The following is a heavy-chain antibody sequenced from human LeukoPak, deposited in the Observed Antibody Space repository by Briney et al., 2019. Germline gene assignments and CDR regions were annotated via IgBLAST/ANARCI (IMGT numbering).Heavy chain of an antibody. V-gene: IGHV1-46*01. CDR3: AMERRGTDY. D-gene: IGHD1-1*01. J-gene: IGHJ4*02. CDR2: INPSGGRT. CDR1: GYTFTSYY. Sequence: ASVKVSCKASGYTFTSYYIYWMRQAHGHGLDWMGIINPSGGRTNYAHKFQGRVTMTRDMSTSTVYMELSSLRSEDTAVYYCAMERRGTDYWGQGTLVTVSS.